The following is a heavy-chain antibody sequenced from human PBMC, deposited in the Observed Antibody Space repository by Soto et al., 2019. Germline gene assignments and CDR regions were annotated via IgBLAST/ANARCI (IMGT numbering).Heavy chain of an antibody. Sequence: QVQLVESGGGVVQPGRSLRLSCAASGFTVSAYTMHWVRQAPGKGLEWVAVISSDGNHKYYTDSVKGRFTISSDTSTNTLYLQMNSLRAEDTAVYYCARLEQPLFDYWGQGTLVTVSS. V-gene: IGHV3-30-3*01. CDR3: ARLEQPLFDY. CDR2: ISSDGNHK. J-gene: IGHJ4*02. D-gene: IGHD3-3*01. CDR1: GFTVSAYT.